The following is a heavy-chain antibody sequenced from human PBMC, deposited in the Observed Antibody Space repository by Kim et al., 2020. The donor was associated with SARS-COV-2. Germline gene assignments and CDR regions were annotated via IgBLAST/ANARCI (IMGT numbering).Heavy chain of an antibody. J-gene: IGHJ6*02. CDR3: AKEADYDILTGYLLGWYYGMDV. CDR2: ISYDGSNK. V-gene: IGHV3-30*18. Sequence: GGSLRLSCAASGFTFSSYGMHWVRQAPGKGLEWVAVISYDGSNKYYAYSVKGRFTISRDNSKNTLYLQMNSLRAEDTAVYYCAKEADYDILTGYLLGWYYGMDVWGQGTTVTVSS. CDR1: GFTFSSYG. D-gene: IGHD3-9*01.